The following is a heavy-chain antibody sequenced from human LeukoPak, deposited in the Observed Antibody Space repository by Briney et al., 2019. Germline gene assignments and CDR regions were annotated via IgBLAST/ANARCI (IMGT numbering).Heavy chain of an antibody. CDR2: ISYDGSNK. V-gene: IGHV3-30*03. Sequence: GGSLRLSCAASGFTFSSYGMHWVRQAPDKGLEWVAVISYDGSNKYYADSVKGRFTISRDNSKNTLYLQMGSLRAEDMAVYYCARNSPPDCSSTSCPGDWFDPWGQGTLVTVSS. J-gene: IGHJ5*02. CDR1: GFTFSSYG. CDR3: ARNSPPDCSSTSCPGDWFDP. D-gene: IGHD2-2*01.